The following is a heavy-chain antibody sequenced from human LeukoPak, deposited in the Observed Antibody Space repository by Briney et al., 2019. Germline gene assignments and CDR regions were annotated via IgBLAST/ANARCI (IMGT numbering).Heavy chain of an antibody. CDR1: GGSVSSYY. D-gene: IGHD3-10*01. CDR3: ASTSGID. Sequence: SETLFLTCTVSGGSVSSYYWSWIRQPPGKGLEWIGYISYSGSTNYNPSLKSRVIISVDTSKNQFSLRLSSVTAADTAVYYCASTSGIDWGQGTLVTVSS. V-gene: IGHV4-59*08. J-gene: IGHJ4*02. CDR2: ISYSGST.